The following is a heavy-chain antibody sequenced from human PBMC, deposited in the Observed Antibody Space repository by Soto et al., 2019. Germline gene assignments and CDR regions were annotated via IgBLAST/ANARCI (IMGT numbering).Heavy chain of an antibody. CDR2: INHSGST. J-gene: IGHJ4*02. CDR1: GGSFSGYY. Sequence: QVQLQQWGAGLLKPSETLSLTCAVYGGSFSGYYWSWIRQPPGKGLEWIGEINHSGSTNYNPSLKSRVTISVDTSKNQFSPKLSSVTAADTAVYYCAREEAAAGRADYWGQGTLVTVSS. V-gene: IGHV4-34*01. CDR3: AREEAAAGRADY. D-gene: IGHD6-13*01.